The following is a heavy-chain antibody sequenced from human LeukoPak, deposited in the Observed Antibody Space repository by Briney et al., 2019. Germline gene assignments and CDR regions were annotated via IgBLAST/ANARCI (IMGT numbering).Heavy chain of an antibody. CDR2: IYHSGST. V-gene: IGHV4-38-2*02. Sequence: SETLSLTCTVSGYSISSGYYWGWIRPPPGKGLEWIGSIYHSGSTNYNPSLKSRVTISVDTSKNQFSLKLSSVTAADTAVYYCARVSTRRWFDPWGQGTLVTVSS. CDR3: ARVSTRRWFDP. CDR1: GYSISSGYY. D-gene: IGHD5/OR15-5a*01. J-gene: IGHJ5*02.